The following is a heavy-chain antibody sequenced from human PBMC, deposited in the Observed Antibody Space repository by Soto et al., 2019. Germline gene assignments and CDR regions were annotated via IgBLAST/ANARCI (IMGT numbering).Heavy chain of an antibody. CDR2: IVVGSGNT. V-gene: IGHV1-58*02. J-gene: IGHJ3*02. D-gene: IGHD3-3*01. CDR3: AADLGLTYYDFWSGYYTGGAFDI. CDR1: GFTFTSSA. Sequence: SVKVSCKASGFTFTSSAMQWVRQARGQRLERIGLIVVGSGNTNYAQKFQERVTITRDMSTSTAYMELSSLRSEDTAVYYCAADLGLTYYDFWSGYYTGGAFDIWGQGTMVTVSS.